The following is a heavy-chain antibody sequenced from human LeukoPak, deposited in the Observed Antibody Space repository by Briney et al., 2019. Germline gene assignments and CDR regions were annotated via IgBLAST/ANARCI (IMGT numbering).Heavy chain of an antibody. CDR1: GFTFSSYA. CDR3: ARDLREEGYYYYMDV. D-gene: IGHD5/OR15-5a*01. Sequence: GGSLRLSCAGSGFTFSSYAMSGVRQAPGKGLEWVSAISGSGGSTYYADSVKGRFTISRDNSKNSLYLQMNSLRAEDTAVYYCARDLREEGYYYYMDVWGKGTTVTVSS. CDR2: ISGSGGST. J-gene: IGHJ6*03. V-gene: IGHV3-23*01.